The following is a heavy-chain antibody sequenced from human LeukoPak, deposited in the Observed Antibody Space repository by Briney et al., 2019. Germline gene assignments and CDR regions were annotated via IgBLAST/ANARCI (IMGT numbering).Heavy chain of an antibody. CDR2: IYPGDSET. CDR1: GYAFSNYW. V-gene: IGHV5-51*01. Sequence: GASLKISCKGSGYAFSNYWIVWVRQLPGKGLEWMGIIYPGDSETRYSPSFQGPVTISADKSIDTAYLQWSSLKASDTAIYYCARRSPTDWFDPWGQGTLVTVSS. CDR3: ARRSPTDWFDP. J-gene: IGHJ5*02.